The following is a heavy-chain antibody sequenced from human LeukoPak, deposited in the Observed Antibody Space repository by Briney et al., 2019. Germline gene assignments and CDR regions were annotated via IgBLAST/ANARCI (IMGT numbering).Heavy chain of an antibody. CDR2: IYYSGST. D-gene: IGHD3-10*01. J-gene: IGHJ4*02. CDR3: ARGRITMVRGVNYFDC. CDR1: GGSISSSSYY. Sequence: PSETLSLTCTVSGGSISSSSYYWGWIRQPPGKGLEWIGSIYYSGSTYYNPSLKSRVTISVDTSKNQFSLKLSSVTAADTAVYYCARGRITMVRGVNYFDCWGQGTLVTVSS. V-gene: IGHV4-39*07.